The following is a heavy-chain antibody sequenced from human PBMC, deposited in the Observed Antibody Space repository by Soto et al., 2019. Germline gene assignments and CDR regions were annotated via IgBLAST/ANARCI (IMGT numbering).Heavy chain of an antibody. Sequence: GGSLRLSCAASGFTFSSYGMHWVRQAPGKGLGWVAVIWYDGSNKYYADSVKGRFTISRDNSKNTLYLQMNSLRAEDTAVYYCAKDYDILTGYSTSYFDYWGQGTLVTVSS. D-gene: IGHD3-9*01. J-gene: IGHJ4*02. V-gene: IGHV3-30*02. CDR1: GFTFSSYG. CDR2: IWYDGSNK. CDR3: AKDYDILTGYSTSYFDY.